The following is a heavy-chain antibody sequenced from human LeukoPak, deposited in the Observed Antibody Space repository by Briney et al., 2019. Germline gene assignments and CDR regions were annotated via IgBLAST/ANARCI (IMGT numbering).Heavy chain of an antibody. D-gene: IGHD2-2*01. CDR3: AREGGESVVITAAGGWFDP. CDR2: ISAYNGNT. Sequence: GASVKVSCKASGYTFTSYGISWVRQAPGQGLEWMGWISAYNGNTNYPQKLQGRVTMTTDTSTSTAYMELRSLRSDDTAVYYCAREGGESVVITAAGGWFDPWGQGTLVTVSS. V-gene: IGHV1-18*01. J-gene: IGHJ5*02. CDR1: GYTFTSYG.